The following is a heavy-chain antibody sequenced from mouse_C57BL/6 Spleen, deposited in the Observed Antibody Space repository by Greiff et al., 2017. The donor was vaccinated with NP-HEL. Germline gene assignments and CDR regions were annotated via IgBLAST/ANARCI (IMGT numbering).Heavy chain of an antibody. CDR2: INPSSGYT. CDR1: GYTFTSYT. J-gene: IGHJ2*01. Sequence: VQLQQSGAELARPGASVKMSCKASGYTFTSYTMHWVKQRPGQGLEWIGYINPSSGYTKYNQKFKDKATLTADKSSSTAYMQLSSLTSEDSAVYYCAREERDSSGYCDYWGQGTTLTVSS. CDR3: AREERDSSGYCDY. V-gene: IGHV1-4*01. D-gene: IGHD3-2*02.